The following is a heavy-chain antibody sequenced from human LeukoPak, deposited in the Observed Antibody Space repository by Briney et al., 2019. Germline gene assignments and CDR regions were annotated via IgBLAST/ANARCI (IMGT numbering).Heavy chain of an antibody. Sequence: PSETLSLTCTVSGGSISSGGYYWSWIRQHPGKGLEWIGYIYYSGSTNYNPSLKSRVTISVDKSKNQFSLKLSSVTAADTAVYYCARVSQTVAGYDYWGQGTLVTVSS. V-gene: IGHV4-31*03. J-gene: IGHJ4*02. D-gene: IGHD6-19*01. CDR2: IYYSGST. CDR3: ARVSQTVAGYDY. CDR1: GGSISSGGYY.